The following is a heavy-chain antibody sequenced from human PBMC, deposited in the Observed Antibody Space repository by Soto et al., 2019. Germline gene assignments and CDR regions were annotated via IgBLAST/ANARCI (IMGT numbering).Heavy chain of an antibody. J-gene: IGHJ5*02. D-gene: IGHD3-9*01. V-gene: IGHV4-59*12. CDR1: GGSISSYF. Sequence: PSETLSLTCTVSGGSISSYFWSWIRQPPGKGLEWIGYIYYSGSTDYNPSLKSRVAISVDTSKNQFSLKLSSVTAADTAVYYCAREGEIGILTGYASLFYLWGKGTLVTVSS. CDR2: IYYSGST. CDR3: AREGEIGILTGYASLFYL.